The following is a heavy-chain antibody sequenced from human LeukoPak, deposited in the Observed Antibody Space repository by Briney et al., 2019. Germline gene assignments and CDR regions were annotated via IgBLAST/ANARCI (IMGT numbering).Heavy chain of an antibody. CDR1: GGSISSSSYY. CDR2: IYYSGST. CDR3: ARFRGYKEWLSGNDY. D-gene: IGHD3-3*01. V-gene: IGHV4-39*01. J-gene: IGHJ4*02. Sequence: SGPTLVNPSETLSLTCTVSGGSISSSSYYWGWIRQPPGKGLERIGSIYYSGSTYYNPSLKSRVTISVDTSKNQFSLKLSSVTAADTAVYYCARFRGYKEWLSGNDYWGQGTLVTVSS.